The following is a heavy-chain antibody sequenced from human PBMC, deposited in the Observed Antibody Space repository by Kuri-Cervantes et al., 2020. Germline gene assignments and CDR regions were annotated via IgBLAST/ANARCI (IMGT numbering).Heavy chain of an antibody. Sequence: SETLSLTCTVSGGSVSRSYWSWMRQPPGKRLEWIGYVSYTEGTNYNPSLKSRVTISIDTSKNQFSLKLSSVTAADTAVYYCARVEGYYGSGSPSLLHFDYWGQGTLVTVSS. CDR3: ARVEGYYGSGSPSLLHFDY. CDR2: VSYTEGT. V-gene: IGHV4-59*02. J-gene: IGHJ4*02. CDR1: GGSVSRSY. D-gene: IGHD3-10*01.